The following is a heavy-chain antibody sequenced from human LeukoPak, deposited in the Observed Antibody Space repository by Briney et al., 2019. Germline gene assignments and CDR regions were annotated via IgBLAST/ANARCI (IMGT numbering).Heavy chain of an antibody. D-gene: IGHD3-10*01. CDR3: ARAHRRYYYGSGSHPLDY. J-gene: IGHJ4*02. CDR2: IYHSGST. Sequence: SETLSLTCTVSGYSISSGYYWGWIRQPPGKGLEWIGSIYHSGSTYYNPSLKSRVTISVDTSKNQFSLKLSSVTAADTAVYYCARAHRRYYYGSGSHPLDYWGQGTLVTVSS. V-gene: IGHV4-38-2*02. CDR1: GYSISSGYY.